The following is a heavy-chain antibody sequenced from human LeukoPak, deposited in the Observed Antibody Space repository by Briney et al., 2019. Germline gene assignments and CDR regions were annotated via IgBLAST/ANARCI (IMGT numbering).Heavy chain of an antibody. J-gene: IGHJ3*02. V-gene: IGHV4-59*08. CDR2: IYYSGST. Sequence: SETLSLTCTVSGGSISSYYWSWIRQPPGKGLEWIGYIYYSGSTNYNPSLRSRVTISVDTSKNQFSLKLSSVTAADTAVYYCARIPTHDAFDIWGQGTMVTVSS. CDR1: GGSISSYY. CDR3: ARIPTHDAFDI.